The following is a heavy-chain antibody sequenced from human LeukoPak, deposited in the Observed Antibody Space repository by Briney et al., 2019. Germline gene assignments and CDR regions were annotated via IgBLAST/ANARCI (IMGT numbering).Heavy chain of an antibody. Sequence: GGSLRLSCVASGFTFSSHAMSWVRQAPGKGLEWVSAMSGSGGSTYYADSVKGRFTIFRDNSKNTLYLQMNSLRAEDTAVYYCARHSVLRYVQWLVNYYMDVWGKGTTVTVSS. CDR3: ARHSVLRYVQWLVNYYMDV. D-gene: IGHD3-3*01. V-gene: IGHV3-23*01. J-gene: IGHJ6*03. CDR1: GFTFSSHA. CDR2: MSGSGGST.